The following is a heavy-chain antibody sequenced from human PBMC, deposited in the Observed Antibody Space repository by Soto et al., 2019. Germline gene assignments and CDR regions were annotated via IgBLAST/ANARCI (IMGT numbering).Heavy chain of an antibody. V-gene: IGHV1-18*01. D-gene: IGHD6-19*01. CDR2: ISAYNGNT. J-gene: IGHJ4*02. Sequence: ASVKVSCKASGYTFTSYVISWVRQAPGQGLEWMGWISAYNGNTNYAQKLQGRVTMTTDTSTSTAYMELRSLRSDDTAVYYCARGGNIAVAGTAHIDYWGQGTLVTVSS. CDR1: GYTFTSYV. CDR3: ARGGNIAVAGTAHIDY.